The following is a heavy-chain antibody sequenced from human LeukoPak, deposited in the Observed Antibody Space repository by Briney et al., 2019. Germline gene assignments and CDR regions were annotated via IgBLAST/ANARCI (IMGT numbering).Heavy chain of an antibody. CDR2: INHSGST. Sequence: KPSETLSLTCAVYGGSFSGYYWSWIRQPPGKGLEWIGEINHSGSTNYNPSLKSRVTISVDMSKNQFSLKLSSVTAADTAVYYCAREQENYDFWSGYYVVYFDYWGQGTLVTVSS. J-gene: IGHJ4*02. V-gene: IGHV4-34*01. D-gene: IGHD3-3*01. CDR1: GGSFSGYY. CDR3: AREQENYDFWSGYYVVYFDY.